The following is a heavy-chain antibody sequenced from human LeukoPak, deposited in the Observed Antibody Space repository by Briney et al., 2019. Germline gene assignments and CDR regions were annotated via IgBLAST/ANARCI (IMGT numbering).Heavy chain of an antibody. J-gene: IGHJ4*02. CDR3: ARGETGTTSCFDY. CDR2: INHSGST. Sequence: PSETLSLTCAVCGGSFSGYYWSWIRQPPGKGLEWIGEINHSGSTNYNPSLKSRVTISVDTSKNQFSLKLSSVTAADTAVYYCARGETGTTSCFDYWGQGTLVTVSS. V-gene: IGHV4-34*01. D-gene: IGHD1-1*01. CDR1: GGSFSGYY.